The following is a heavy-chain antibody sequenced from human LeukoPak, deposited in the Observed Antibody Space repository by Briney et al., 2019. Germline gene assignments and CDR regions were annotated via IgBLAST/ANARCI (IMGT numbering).Heavy chain of an antibody. Sequence: PGGSLRLSCVASGVTLSNYAMSWVRQAPGKGLEWVSAISGSGGSTYYADSVKGRFTISRDNSKNTLYLQMNSLRAEDTAVYYCAKSTDFWSGLLDYWGQGTLVTVSS. D-gene: IGHD3-3*01. CDR3: AKSTDFWSGLLDY. V-gene: IGHV3-23*01. CDR1: GVTLSNYA. CDR2: ISGSGGST. J-gene: IGHJ4*02.